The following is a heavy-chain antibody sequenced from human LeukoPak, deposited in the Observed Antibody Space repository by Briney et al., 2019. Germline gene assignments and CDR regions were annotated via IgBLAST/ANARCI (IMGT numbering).Heavy chain of an antibody. Sequence: GGSLRLSCAASGFTFSTAWMSWVRQAPGKGLEWVSYISSSSYTNYADSVKGRFTISRDNAKNSLYLQMNSLRAEDTAVYYCARVGYSYGFDYWGQGTLVTVSS. D-gene: IGHD5-18*01. CDR3: ARVGYSYGFDY. J-gene: IGHJ4*02. CDR1: GFTFSTAW. V-gene: IGHV3-11*06. CDR2: ISSSSYT.